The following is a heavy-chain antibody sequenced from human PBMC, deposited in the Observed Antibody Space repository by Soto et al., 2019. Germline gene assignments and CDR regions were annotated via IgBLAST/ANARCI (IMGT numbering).Heavy chain of an antibody. J-gene: IGHJ4*02. CDR1: GGTFSSYA. V-gene: IGHV1-69*01. Sequence: QVHLVQSETEVKKPGSSVRVSCKASGGTFSSYAISWVRQAPGQGLEWMGGIIPIFGTANYAQKFRGRVTMTADESTDRAYMELRSLRSEDTAVYYCARDHSSSTDVTHSDSWGQGTLVTVSS. D-gene: IGHD2-21*02. CDR3: ARDHSSSTDVTHSDS. CDR2: IIPIFGTA.